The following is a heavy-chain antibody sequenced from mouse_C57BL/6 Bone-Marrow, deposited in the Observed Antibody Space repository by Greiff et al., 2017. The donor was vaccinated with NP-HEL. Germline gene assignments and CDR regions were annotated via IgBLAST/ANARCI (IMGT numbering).Heavy chain of an antibody. Sequence: EVQLVESGGGLVQPGGSLKLSCAASGFTFSDYYMYWVRQTPEKRLEWVAYISNGGGSTYYPDTVKGRFTISSDNAKNTLYLHMSRRKSEDTAMYYCARQTQAYFDVWGTGTTVTVSS. V-gene: IGHV5-12*01. D-gene: IGHD3-2*02. CDR1: GFTFSDYY. CDR3: ARQTQAYFDV. J-gene: IGHJ1*03. CDR2: ISNGGGST.